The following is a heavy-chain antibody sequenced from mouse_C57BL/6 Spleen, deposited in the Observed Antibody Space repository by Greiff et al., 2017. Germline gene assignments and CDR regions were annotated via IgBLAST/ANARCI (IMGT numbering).Heavy chain of an antibody. D-gene: IGHD1-1*01. CDR3: ARATVVATNFDY. Sequence: EVKLQESGPVLVKPGASVKMSCKASGYTFTDYYMNWVKQSHGKSLEWIGVINPYNGGTSYNQKFKGKATLTVDKSSSTAYIELNSLTSEDSAVYCCARATVVATNFDYWGQGTTLTVSS. CDR2: INPYNGGT. J-gene: IGHJ2*01. CDR1: GYTFTDYY. V-gene: IGHV1-19*01.